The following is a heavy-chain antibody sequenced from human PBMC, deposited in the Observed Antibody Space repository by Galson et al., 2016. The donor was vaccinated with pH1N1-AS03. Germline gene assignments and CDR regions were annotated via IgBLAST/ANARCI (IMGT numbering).Heavy chain of an antibody. CDR2: ISDSGGAR. D-gene: IGHD5-12*01. V-gene: IGHV3-48*03. Sequence: SLRLSCAAFGFTFRIHEMNWVRQAPGKGLEWVAYISDSGGARYHADSVKGRFTISRDNDRKSLYLQMKSLRVEDTAIYYCARDLKWGFGGGLTYGMDVWGQGTTVTVSS. J-gene: IGHJ6*02. CDR3: ARDLKWGFGGGLTYGMDV. CDR1: GFTFRIHE.